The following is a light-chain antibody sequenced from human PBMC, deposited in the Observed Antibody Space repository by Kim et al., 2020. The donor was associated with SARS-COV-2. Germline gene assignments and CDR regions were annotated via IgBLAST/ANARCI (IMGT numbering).Light chain of an antibody. Sequence: LSPGERATLSCRASQTVNHNYLAWYRHKPGQAPRLLIFDASTRATGIPDRFSGSGSGTDFTLTISRLEPEDVAIYYCQQYGRSAAFGQGTKVDIK. V-gene: IGKV3-20*01. CDR2: DAS. CDR1: QTVNHNY. J-gene: IGKJ1*01. CDR3: QQYGRSAA.